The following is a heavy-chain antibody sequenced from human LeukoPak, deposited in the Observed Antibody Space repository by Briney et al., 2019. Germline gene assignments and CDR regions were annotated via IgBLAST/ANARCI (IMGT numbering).Heavy chain of an antibody. CDR2: ISASGGST. CDR1: GFTFSTYA. D-gene: IGHD2-21*01. CDR3: AKASDRYYFDY. V-gene: IGHV3-23*01. J-gene: IGHJ4*02. Sequence: GGSLRLSCAASGFTFSTYAMHWVRQAPGKGLEWVSGISASGGSTFYADSVEGRFTISKDNSKNTLFLQMNSLRREDTAMYYCAKASDRYYFDYWGQGTPVTVSS.